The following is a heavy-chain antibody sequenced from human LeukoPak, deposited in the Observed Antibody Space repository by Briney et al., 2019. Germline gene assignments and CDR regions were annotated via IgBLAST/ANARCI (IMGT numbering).Heavy chain of an antibody. V-gene: IGHV4-59*01. CDR2: IYYSGSP. D-gene: IGHD6-19*01. CDR1: GGSISSYY. Sequence: AETLSLTCTVSGGSISSYYWSWIRQPPGKGLEWMGYIYYSGSPNYHPSLKSRATISVDTSKNQFSLTLSSVTAADTAVYYCARDRLRSGWYSGFDYWGQGTLVTVSS. CDR3: ARDRLRSGWYSGFDY. J-gene: IGHJ4*02.